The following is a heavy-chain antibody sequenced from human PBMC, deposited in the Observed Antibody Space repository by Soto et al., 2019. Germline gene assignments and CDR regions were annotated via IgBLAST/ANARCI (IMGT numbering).Heavy chain of an antibody. CDR2: INPSDGST. Sequence: ASVKVSCQASGYTFNRYQMHWVRQAPGEGLEWMGIINPSDGSTSYAQKLQGRVTMTGDTSTSTVYMELNSLRSEDTAVYYCARPSGMDVWGQGTTVTVSS. V-gene: IGHV1-46*02. J-gene: IGHJ6*02. CDR3: ARPSGMDV. CDR1: GYTFNRYQ.